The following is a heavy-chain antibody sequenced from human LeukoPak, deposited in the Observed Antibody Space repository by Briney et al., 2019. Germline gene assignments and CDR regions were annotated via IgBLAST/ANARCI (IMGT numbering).Heavy chain of an antibody. CDR1: GFTFSTYS. J-gene: IGHJ4*02. CDR2: VSSSSSTM. V-gene: IGHV3-48*04. CDR3: AREGYYYDSSGSLGPSGFDY. D-gene: IGHD3-22*01. Sequence: GGSLRLSCAASGFTFSTYSMNWVRQAPGKGLEWVSYVSSSSSTMYYADSVKGRFTISRDNAKNSLYLQMNSLRAEDTAVYYCAREGYYYDSSGSLGPSGFDYWGQGTLVTVSS.